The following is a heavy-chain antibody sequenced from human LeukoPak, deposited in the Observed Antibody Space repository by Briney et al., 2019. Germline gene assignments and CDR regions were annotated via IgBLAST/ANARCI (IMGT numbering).Heavy chain of an antibody. V-gene: IGHV4-59*01. D-gene: IGHD4-17*01. CDR2: IYYSGST. CDR1: GCSISSYY. Sequence: SETLSLTCTVSGCSISSYYWSWIRQPPGKGLEWIGYIYYSGSTNYNPSLKSRVTISVDTSKNQFSLKLSSVTAADTAVYYCARDNGDYEYSYWGQGTLVTVSS. J-gene: IGHJ4*02. CDR3: ARDNGDYEYSY.